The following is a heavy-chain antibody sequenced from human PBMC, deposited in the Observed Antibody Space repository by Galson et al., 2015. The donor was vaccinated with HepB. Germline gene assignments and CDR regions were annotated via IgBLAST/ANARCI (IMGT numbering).Heavy chain of an antibody. V-gene: IGHV3-33*01. CDR3: ASDDSTVAVAVLDY. J-gene: IGHJ4*02. D-gene: IGHD2-2*01. Sequence: SLRLSCAASGFTFSRHGMHWVRQAPGKGLEWVALIWYDGSNQYYGDSVKGRFTISRDNAKNTLYLHMNSLRVEDTAVYYCASDDSTVAVAVLDYWGQGTLVAVSS. CDR1: GFTFSRHG. CDR2: IWYDGSNQ.